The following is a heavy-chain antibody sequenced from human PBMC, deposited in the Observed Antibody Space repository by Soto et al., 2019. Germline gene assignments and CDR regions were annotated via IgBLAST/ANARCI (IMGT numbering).Heavy chain of an antibody. D-gene: IGHD6-13*01. CDR1: GFTFSTYG. Sequence: QVQLVESGGGVVQPGRSLRLSCAASGFTFSTYGMHWVRQAPGKGLEWVAAISYDGSHKDYADSVKGRFTISRDNSKNTLYLQMNSVRPEDTAVYYCAKGREQQLVRIGLDAWGQGTTVTVSS. J-gene: IGHJ6*02. CDR2: ISYDGSHK. V-gene: IGHV3-30*18. CDR3: AKGREQQLVRIGLDA.